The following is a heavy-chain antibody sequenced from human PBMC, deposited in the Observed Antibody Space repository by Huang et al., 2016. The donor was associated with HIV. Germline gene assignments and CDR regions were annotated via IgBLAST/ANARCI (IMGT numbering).Heavy chain of an antibody. CDR1: GDFISSTNYY. D-gene: IGHD6-13*01. V-gene: IGHV4-39*01. CDR3: ASQHIGAAATWF. J-gene: IGHJ4*02. CDR2: VYQSGST. Sequence: QLQLQESGPGQVKPSETLSLTCTVSGDFISSTNYYWGWIRQSPGKGLEWVGSVYQSGSTNYNPSLKSRVTLSVDTSRNQFSLRLNSVPAADTAVYYCASQHIGAAATWFWGRGTQVAVSS.